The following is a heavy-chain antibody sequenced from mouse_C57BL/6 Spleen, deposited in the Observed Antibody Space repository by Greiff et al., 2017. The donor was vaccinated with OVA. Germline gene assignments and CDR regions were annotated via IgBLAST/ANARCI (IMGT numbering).Heavy chain of an antibody. Sequence: QVQLQQSGPGLVQPSQSLSITCTVSGFSLTSYGVHWVRQSPGKGLEWLGVIWSGGSTDYNAAFISRLSISKDNSKSQVFVKMNSLQADDTSIYYCAIQNWDVAYWGQVTLVTVSA. CDR1: GFSLTSYG. V-gene: IGHV2-2*01. CDR3: AIQNWDVAY. CDR2: IWSGGST. D-gene: IGHD4-1*01. J-gene: IGHJ3*01.